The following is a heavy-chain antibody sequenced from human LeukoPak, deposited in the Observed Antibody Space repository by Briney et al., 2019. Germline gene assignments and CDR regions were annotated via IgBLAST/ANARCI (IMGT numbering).Heavy chain of an antibody. J-gene: IGHJ4*02. CDR3: AKDYCSSTSCYEDY. CDR2: ISGSGGST. CDR1: GFTFSSYA. D-gene: IGHD2-2*01. Sequence: PGGSLRLSCAASGFTFSSYAMSWVRQAPGKGLEWVSAISGSGGSTYYADSVKGRFTISRDNSKNTLYLRMNSLRAEDTAVYYCAKDYCSSTSCYEDYWGQGTLVTVSS. V-gene: IGHV3-23*01.